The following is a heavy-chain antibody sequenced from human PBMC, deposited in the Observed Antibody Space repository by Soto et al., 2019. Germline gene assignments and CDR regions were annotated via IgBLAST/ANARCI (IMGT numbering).Heavy chain of an antibody. CDR2: IWYDGNNK. CDR1: GFTFSTYG. J-gene: IGHJ2*01. CDR3: ARTNSHWYFDL. V-gene: IGHV3-33*01. D-gene: IGHD1-1*01. Sequence: QVQLVESGGGVVQPGRSLRLSCAASGFTFSTYGMHWVRQAPGKGLEWVAVIWYDGNNKYYADSVKGRFTISRDNSKNTLYQQMNSLRAEDTAVYYCARTNSHWYFDLWGRGTLVTVSS.